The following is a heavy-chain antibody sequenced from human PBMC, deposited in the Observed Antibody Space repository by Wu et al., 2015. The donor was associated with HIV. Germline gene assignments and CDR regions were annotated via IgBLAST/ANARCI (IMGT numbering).Heavy chain of an antibody. J-gene: IGHJ4*02. CDR1: GYTFTGYY. Sequence: QVQLVQSGAEVKKPGASVKVSCKASGYTFTGYYMHWVRQAPGQGLEWMGRIIPISGTTDYAQKFQGRITITADESTRTTYMELNSLRYEDTAVYFCARELLWGEDFWGQGNPGHRSPQ. CDR2: IIPISGTT. CDR3: ARELLWGEDF. D-gene: IGHD2-21*01. V-gene: IGHV1-69*18.